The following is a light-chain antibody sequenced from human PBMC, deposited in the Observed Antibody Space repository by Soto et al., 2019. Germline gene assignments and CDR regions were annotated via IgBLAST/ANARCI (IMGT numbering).Light chain of an antibody. J-gene: IGKJ2*01. CDR2: AAS. CDR3: QQSYSTPQYT. V-gene: IGKV1-39*01. Sequence: DIQMTQSPSSLPASVGDRVTTTCRASQSISSYLNWYQQKPGKAPKLLIYAASSLQSRVPSRFSGSGSGTDFTLTISSLQPDDFATYYCQQSYSTPQYTFGQGTKLEIK. CDR1: QSISSY.